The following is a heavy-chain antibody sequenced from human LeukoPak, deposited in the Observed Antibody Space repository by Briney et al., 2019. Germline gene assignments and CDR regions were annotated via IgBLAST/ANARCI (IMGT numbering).Heavy chain of an antibody. J-gene: IGHJ4*02. CDR1: GGSFSGYY. Sequence: PSETLSLTCAVYGGSFSGYYWSWIRQPPGKGLEWIGEINHSGSTNYNPSLKSRVTISVDTSKNQFSLKLSSVTAADTAVYYCAREPRQPYSGSYYYFDYWGQGTLVTVSS. D-gene: IGHD1-26*01. CDR3: AREPRQPYSGSYYYFDY. CDR2: INHSGST. V-gene: IGHV4-34*01.